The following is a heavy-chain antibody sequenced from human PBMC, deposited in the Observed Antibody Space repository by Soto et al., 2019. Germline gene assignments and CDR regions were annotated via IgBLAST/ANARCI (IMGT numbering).Heavy chain of an antibody. CDR1: DGSFSGYY. J-gene: IGHJ5*02. V-gene: IGHV4-34*01. CDR3: ARNKRGSGSYYSEGAWFDP. Sequence: PSETLSLTCAVYDGSFSGYYWSWIRQPPGKGLEWIGEINHSGSTNYNPSLKSRVTISVDTSKNQFSLKLSSVTAADTAVYYCARNKRGSGSYYSEGAWFDPWGQGTLVTVSS. CDR2: INHSGST. D-gene: IGHD3-10*01.